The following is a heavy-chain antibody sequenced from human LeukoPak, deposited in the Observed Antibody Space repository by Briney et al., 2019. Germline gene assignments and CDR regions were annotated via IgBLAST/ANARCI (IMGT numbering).Heavy chain of an antibody. J-gene: IGHJ3*01. CDR1: GFSVSSNY. CDR3: AREDCSSGTCHSAVDLAVAEDAFDL. V-gene: IGHV3-21*01. Sequence: PGGSLRLSCEASGFSVSSNYMSWVRQAPGKGLEWVSSISTSSYYTSYVDSVKGRFTISRDNAKKSLYLQMDSLRAEDTAVYYCAREDCSSGTCHSAVDLAVAEDAFDLWGQGTTVIVST. D-gene: IGHD2-15*01. CDR2: ISTSSYYT.